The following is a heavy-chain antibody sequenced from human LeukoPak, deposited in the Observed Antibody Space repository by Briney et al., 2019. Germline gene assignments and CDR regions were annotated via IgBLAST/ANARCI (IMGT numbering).Heavy chain of an antibody. J-gene: IGHJ4*02. V-gene: IGHV1-2*02. CDR2: INANSSGT. D-gene: IGHD3-10*01. CDR1: XYTFTGYN. CDR3: ARGFYGSGSYYKIALGY. Sequence: ASVXXXXXXSXYTFTGYNXDWVGQGPGEGVERRGWINANSSGTNYAQTFQGSFTMTSDTSISTSYMELSSLRSDDTAVYYCARGFYGSGSYYKIALGYWGQGTLVTVSS.